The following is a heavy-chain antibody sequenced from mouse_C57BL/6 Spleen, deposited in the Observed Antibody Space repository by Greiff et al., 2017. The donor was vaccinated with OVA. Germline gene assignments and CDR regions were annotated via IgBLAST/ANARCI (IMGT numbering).Heavy chain of an antibody. CDR2: INPSNGGT. D-gene: IGHD1-1*01. V-gene: IGHV1-53*01. J-gene: IGHJ4*01. CDR3: ARFITTVVATDYAMDY. CDR1: GYTFTSYW. Sequence: QVQLQQPGTELVKPGASVKLSCKASGYTFTSYWMHWVKQRPGQGLEWIGNINPSNGGTNYNEKFKSKATLTVDKSSSTAYMQLSSLTSEDSAVYYCARFITTVVATDYAMDYWGQGTSGTVAS.